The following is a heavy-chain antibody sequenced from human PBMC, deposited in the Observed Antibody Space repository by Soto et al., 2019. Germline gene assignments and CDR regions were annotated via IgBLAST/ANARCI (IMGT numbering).Heavy chain of an antibody. CDR3: VRDSYGMDV. V-gene: IGHV3-30-3*01. J-gene: IGHJ6*04. Sequence: PGGSLRLSCAVSGFTFSSYAMHWVRQAPGKGLEWVAIISYDGSNKYYADSVKGRFTISRDNSKNTLYLQMNSLRAEDTAVYYCVRDSYGMDVWGKGTTVTVSS. CDR1: GFTFSSYA. CDR2: ISYDGSNK.